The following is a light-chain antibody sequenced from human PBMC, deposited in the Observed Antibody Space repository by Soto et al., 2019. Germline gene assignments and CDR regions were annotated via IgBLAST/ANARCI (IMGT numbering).Light chain of an antibody. J-gene: IGLJ2*01. CDR2: LNSDGSH. CDR3: QTWGTGGV. V-gene: IGLV4-69*01. Sequence: QSVLTQSPSASASLGASVKLTCTLSSGHSSYPIAWHQQQPEKGPRYLMRLNSDGSHSKGDGIPDRFSGSSSGAERYLTISSLQSEDEADYYCQTWGTGGVFGGGTKVTVL. CDR1: SGHSSYP.